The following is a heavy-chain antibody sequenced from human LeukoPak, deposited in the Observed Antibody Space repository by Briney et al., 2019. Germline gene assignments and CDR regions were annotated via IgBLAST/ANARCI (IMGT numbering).Heavy chain of an antibody. D-gene: IGHD6-19*01. Sequence: PGGSLRLSCAASGFTFSNHAMTWVRQTPGKGLEWVSGIGASVTSTYYAASVRGRFTISRDNSKNTLYLQMNSLRAEDTAVYYCARAVWQWLVMPPIDYWGQGTLVTVSS. CDR1: GFTFSNHA. J-gene: IGHJ4*02. V-gene: IGHV3-23*01. CDR2: IGASVTST. CDR3: ARAVWQWLVMPPIDY.